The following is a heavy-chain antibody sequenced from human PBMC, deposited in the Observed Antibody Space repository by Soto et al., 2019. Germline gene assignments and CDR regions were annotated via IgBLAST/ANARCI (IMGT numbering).Heavy chain of an antibody. J-gene: IGHJ5*02. Sequence: SETLSLTCIVSGGSISSYYWSWMRQHPGKGLEWIGYIYYSGSTNYNPSLKSRVTISVDTSKNQFSLKLSSVTAADTAVYYCASSMVRGMLGGDWFDPWGQGTLVTVSS. CDR2: IYYSGST. CDR1: GGSISSYY. V-gene: IGHV4-59*01. CDR3: ASSMVRGMLGGDWFDP. D-gene: IGHD3-10*01.